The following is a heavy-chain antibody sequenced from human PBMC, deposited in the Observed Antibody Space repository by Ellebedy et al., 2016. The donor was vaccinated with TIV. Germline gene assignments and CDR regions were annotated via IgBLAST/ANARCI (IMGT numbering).Heavy chain of an antibody. V-gene: IGHV3-7*01. CDR2: INQDGRQK. CDR3: ATDGSHGDYLSPQHAFTI. D-gene: IGHD4-17*01. CDR1: RFTFSSYW. J-gene: IGHJ3*02. Sequence: GGSLRLSCTASRFTFSSYWMSWVRQAPGKGLEWVANINQDGRQKYYVDSVKGRFTISRDNVKNSLYLQVNSLRAEDTAVYYCATDGSHGDYLSPQHAFTIWGQGTMVTVSS.